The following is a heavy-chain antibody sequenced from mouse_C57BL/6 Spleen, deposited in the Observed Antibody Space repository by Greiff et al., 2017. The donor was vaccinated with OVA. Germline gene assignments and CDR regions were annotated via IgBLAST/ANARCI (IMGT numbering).Heavy chain of an antibody. V-gene: IGHV1-69*01. CDR1: GYTFTSYW. CDR2: IDPSDSYT. D-gene: IGHD1-1*01. Sequence: VQLQQPGAELVMPGASVKLSCKASGYTFTSYWMHWVKQRPGQGLEWIGEIDPSDSYTNYNQKFKGKSTLTVDKSSSTAYMQLSSLTSEDSAVYYCARSHYYGSSYLRFAYWGQGTTLTVSS. CDR3: ARSHYYGSSYLRFAY. J-gene: IGHJ2*01.